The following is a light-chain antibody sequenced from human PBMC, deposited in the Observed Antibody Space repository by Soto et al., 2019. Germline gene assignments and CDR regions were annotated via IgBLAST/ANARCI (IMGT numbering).Light chain of an antibody. J-gene: IGLJ1*01. CDR3: SSYMMRSTLCV. V-gene: IGLV2-14*01. CDR2: EVD. Sequence: QSALTQPASVSGSPGQSITISCTGTSSDVGASNFVSWFQQHPGQAPKLIISEVDNRPSGVSNRFSGSKSGNTASLTISGLLAEDEADYYCSSYMMRSTLCVFGTGTKLTVL. CDR1: SSDVGASNF.